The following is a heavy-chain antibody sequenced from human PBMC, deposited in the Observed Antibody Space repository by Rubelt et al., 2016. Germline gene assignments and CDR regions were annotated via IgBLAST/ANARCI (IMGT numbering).Heavy chain of an antibody. Sequence: QVQLQESGPGLVKPSETLSLTCTVSGFSINTDYFWGWVRQPPGKGLEWLGSIYHSGRTFYTPSLKTRLTMSVDTSNNQFSLRVKSVTVADTAVYDCARVPAYWGQGTQVTVSS. CDR1: GFSINTDYF. CDR2: IYHSGRT. J-gene: IGHJ4*02. CDR3: ARVPAY. V-gene: IGHV4-38-2*02.